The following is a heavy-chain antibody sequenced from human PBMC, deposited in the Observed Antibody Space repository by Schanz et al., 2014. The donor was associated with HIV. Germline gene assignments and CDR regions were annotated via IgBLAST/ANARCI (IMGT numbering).Heavy chain of an antibody. CDR1: GFTFRNYG. D-gene: IGHD3-10*01. CDR3: AKEWYYGSGSMDYGLDV. Sequence: QVQLVESGGGVVQPGASLRLSCAASGFTFRNYGIHWVRQAPGKGLEWVAVISNDGSNEYYEDSVKGRFTLSRDNSENTVYLQMNSLRAEDTAVYYCAKEWYYGSGSMDYGLDVWGQGTTVTVSS. J-gene: IGHJ6*02. V-gene: IGHV3-30*18. CDR2: ISNDGSNE.